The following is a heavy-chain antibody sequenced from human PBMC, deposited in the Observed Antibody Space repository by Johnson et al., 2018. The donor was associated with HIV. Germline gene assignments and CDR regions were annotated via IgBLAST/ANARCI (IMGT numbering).Heavy chain of an antibody. Sequence: QMQLVESGGGVVQPGRSLRLSCAASGFTFSSYAMHWVRQAPGKGLEWVAVITYNGTNTWYADSVKGRFNISRDNSKNALYLQMNSLRTEDTALYYCATGRDGDSDAFDIWGQGTMVTVSS. D-gene: IGHD4-17*01. CDR2: ITYNGTNT. CDR3: ATGRDGDSDAFDI. CDR1: GFTFSSYA. V-gene: IGHV3-30*04. J-gene: IGHJ3*02.